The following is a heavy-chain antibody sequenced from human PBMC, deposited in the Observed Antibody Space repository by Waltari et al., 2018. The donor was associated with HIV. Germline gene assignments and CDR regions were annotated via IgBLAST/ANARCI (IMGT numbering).Heavy chain of an antibody. V-gene: IGHV3-48*01. CDR3: ARLMVVAGTPYYGLDV. D-gene: IGHD2-15*01. J-gene: IGHJ6*02. Sequence: EVQLVESGGDLVQPGGSLRLSFAVSGFLFNNYSKNWVRQAPGKGLELISYITSSSSTIYYADSVKGRFTISRDNAKNSLYLQMNSLRAEDTAVYYCARLMVVAGTPYYGLDVWGQGTTVTVSS. CDR2: ITSSSSTI. CDR1: GFLFNNYS.